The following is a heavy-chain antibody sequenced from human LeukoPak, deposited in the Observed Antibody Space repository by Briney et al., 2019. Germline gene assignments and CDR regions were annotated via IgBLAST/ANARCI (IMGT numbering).Heavy chain of an antibody. V-gene: IGHV4-59*01. J-gene: IGHJ4*02. CDR1: GGSISSYY. CDR3: ARVRLVAGTFDY. D-gene: IGHD6-19*01. CDR2: IYYSGST. Sequence: PSETLSLTCTVSGGSISSYYWSWIRQPPGKGLEWIGYIYYSGSTNYSPSLKSRVAISVDTSKNQFSLKLSSVTAADTAVYYCARVRLVAGTFDYWGQGTLVTVSS.